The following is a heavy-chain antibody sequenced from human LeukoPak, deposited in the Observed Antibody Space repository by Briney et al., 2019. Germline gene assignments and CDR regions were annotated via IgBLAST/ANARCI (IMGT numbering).Heavy chain of an antibody. CDR1: GGSLSSYY. D-gene: IGHD5-18*01. CDR3: ARGSASDTAMVTPPDY. Sequence: SETLSLTCTVSGGSLSSYYWRWVRQPPGKGLEGGGYIYYRGRTNYNPSLKSRGTISVDTCKKQCSRKRSSVTAADTAVYYCARGSASDTAMVTPPDYWGQGTLVTVSS. CDR2: IYYRGRT. V-gene: IGHV4-59*12. J-gene: IGHJ4*02.